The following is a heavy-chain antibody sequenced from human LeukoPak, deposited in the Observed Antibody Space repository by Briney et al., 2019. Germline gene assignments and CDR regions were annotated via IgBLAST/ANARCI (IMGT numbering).Heavy chain of an antibody. V-gene: IGHV4-34*01. Sequence: SETLSLTCAVYGGSFSGYYWSWIRQPPGKGLEWIGEINHSGSTNYNPSLKSRVTISVDTSKNQFSLKLSSVTAADTAVYYCARVVPAAIPPIRWFDPWGQGTLVTVSS. D-gene: IGHD2-2*01. CDR2: INHSGST. CDR3: ARVVPAAIPPIRWFDP. CDR1: GGSFSGYY. J-gene: IGHJ5*02.